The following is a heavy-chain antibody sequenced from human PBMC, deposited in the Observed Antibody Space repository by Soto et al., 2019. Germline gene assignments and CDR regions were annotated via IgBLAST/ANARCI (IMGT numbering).Heavy chain of an antibody. Sequence: QLQLQESGPGLVKPSETLSLTCTVSGGSISSSSYYWGWIRQPPGKGLEWIGSIYYSGSTYYNPSLKSRVTISVDTSKNQFSLKLSSVTAADTAVYYCARHLDPNFDWLLPYFDYWGQGTLVTVSS. V-gene: IGHV4-39*01. CDR2: IYYSGST. CDR3: ARHLDPNFDWLLPYFDY. J-gene: IGHJ4*02. CDR1: GGSISSSSYY. D-gene: IGHD3-9*01.